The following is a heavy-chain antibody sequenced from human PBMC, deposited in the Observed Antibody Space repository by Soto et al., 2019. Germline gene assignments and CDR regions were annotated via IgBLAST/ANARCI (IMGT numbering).Heavy chain of an antibody. V-gene: IGHV4-34*01. CDR1: GGSFSAYY. D-gene: IGHD3-10*01. Sequence: SETLSLTCAVYGGSFSAYYWSWIRQPPGKGLEWIGEINHSGSTNYNPSLKSRVTISVDTSKNQFSLKLSSVTAADTAVYYCARSYYGSGSYRWGQGTLVTVS. CDR2: INHSGST. CDR3: ARSYYGSGSYR. J-gene: IGHJ4*02.